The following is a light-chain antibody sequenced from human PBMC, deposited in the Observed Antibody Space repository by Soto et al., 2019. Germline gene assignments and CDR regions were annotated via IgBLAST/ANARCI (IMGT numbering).Light chain of an antibody. CDR1: QSVSSSY. Sequence: EIVLTQSPGTLSLSPGERATLSCRASQSVSSSYLVWYQQKPDQAPRLLIYGASSRATGIPDRFSGSGSGTDFTITISRLEPEDFAIYYCQQYGSSPLTFGGGTKVEIK. CDR2: GAS. CDR3: QQYGSSPLT. J-gene: IGKJ4*01. V-gene: IGKV3-20*01.